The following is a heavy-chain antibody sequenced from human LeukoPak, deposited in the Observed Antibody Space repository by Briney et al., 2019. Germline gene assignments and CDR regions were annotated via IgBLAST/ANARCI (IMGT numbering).Heavy chain of an antibody. CDR3: ARLEDYVNWYFDL. CDR2: IYISGSGST. D-gene: IGHD4-17*01. Sequence: PSETLSLTCTVSGGSISSGSYYWSWIRQPAGKGLEWIGRIYISGSGSTNYNPSLKSRVTMSVDTSKNQFSLKLSSVTAADTAVYYCARLEDYVNWYFDLWGRGTLVTVSS. V-gene: IGHV4-61*02. CDR1: GGSISSGSYY. J-gene: IGHJ2*01.